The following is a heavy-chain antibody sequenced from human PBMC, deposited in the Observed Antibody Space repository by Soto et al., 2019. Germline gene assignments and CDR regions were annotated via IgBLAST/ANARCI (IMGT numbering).Heavy chain of an antibody. D-gene: IGHD5-18*01. J-gene: IGHJ4*02. Sequence: KTSETLSLTCAVSGGSFRGFYWTWIRQSPGKGLEWLGDINHVGITNYNPSLKSRVSIPVDTSKSQFSLKLSSVTAADTAVYYCARGWAAMVKAGFDYWGQGTLVTVSS. CDR3: ARGWAAMVKAGFDY. CDR1: GGSFRGFY. V-gene: IGHV4-34*01. CDR2: INHVGIT.